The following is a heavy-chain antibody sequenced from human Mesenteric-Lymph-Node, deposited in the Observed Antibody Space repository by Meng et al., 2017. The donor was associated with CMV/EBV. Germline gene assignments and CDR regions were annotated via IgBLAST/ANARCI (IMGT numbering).Heavy chain of an antibody. CDR2: IYYSGST. D-gene: IGHD4-17*01. CDR3: ARGYGDYGLEYYYGMDV. CDR1: GGSISSYY. V-gene: IGHV4-59*01. J-gene: IGHJ6*02. Sequence: SETLPLTCTVSGGSISSYYWSWIRQPPGKGLEWIGYIYYSGSTNYNPSLKSRVTISVDTSKNQFSLKLSSVTAADTAVYYCARGYGDYGLEYYYGMDVWGQGTTVTVSS.